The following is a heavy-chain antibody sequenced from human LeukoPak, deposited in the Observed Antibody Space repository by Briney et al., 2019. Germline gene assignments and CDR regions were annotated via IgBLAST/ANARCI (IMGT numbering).Heavy chain of an antibody. D-gene: IGHD6-19*01. CDR3: ASIAVAGGDY. Sequence: LRLSCAASGFTFSSYDMHWVRQAPGKGLEWVAVISYDGSNKYYADSVKGRFTISRDNSKNTLYLQMNSLRAEDTAVYYCASIAVAGGDYWGQGTLVTVSS. J-gene: IGHJ4*02. CDR2: ISYDGSNK. V-gene: IGHV3-30-3*01. CDR1: GFTFSSYD.